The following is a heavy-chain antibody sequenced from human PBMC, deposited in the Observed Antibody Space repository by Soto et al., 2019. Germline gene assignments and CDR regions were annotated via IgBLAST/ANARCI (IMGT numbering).Heavy chain of an antibody. CDR1: GYTFTSYG. Sequence: ASVKVSSKASGYTFTSYGISWLRQAPGQGLEWMGWISAYNGNTNYAQKLQGRVTMTTDTSTSTAYMELRSLRSDDTAVYYCARDSNSLPHFSGGSCYPDYWGQGTLVTVSS. V-gene: IGHV1-18*04. CDR2: ISAYNGNT. D-gene: IGHD2-15*01. J-gene: IGHJ4*02. CDR3: ARDSNSLPHFSGGSCYPDY.